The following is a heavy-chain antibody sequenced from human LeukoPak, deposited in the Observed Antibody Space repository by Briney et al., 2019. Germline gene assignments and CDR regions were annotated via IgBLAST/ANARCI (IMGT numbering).Heavy chain of an antibody. V-gene: IGHV4-39*01. D-gene: IGHD4-17*01. CDR1: GGSISSSSYY. Sequence: SETLSLTCTVSGGSISSSSYYWGWIRQPPGKGLEGIGSIYHSGSTYYNPSLKSRVIISVDTSKNQFSLKLSSVTAADTAVYYCATPVDYGDYWYFDLWGRGTPVTVSS. J-gene: IGHJ2*01. CDR3: ATPVDYGDYWYFDL. CDR2: IYHSGST.